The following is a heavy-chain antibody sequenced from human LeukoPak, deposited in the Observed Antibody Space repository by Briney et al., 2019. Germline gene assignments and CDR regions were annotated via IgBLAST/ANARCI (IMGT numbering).Heavy chain of an antibody. CDR2: IYSGGST. CDR3: ARDSSGYYSPGY. V-gene: IGHV3-66*02. CDR1: GFTVSSNY. Sequence: GGSLRLSCAASGFTVSSNYMSWVRQAPGKGLEWVSIIYSGGSTYYADSVKGRFTMSRDNSKNTVYLQMNSLRAEDTAVYYCARDSSGYYSPGYWSQGTLVIVSS. J-gene: IGHJ4*02. D-gene: IGHD3-22*01.